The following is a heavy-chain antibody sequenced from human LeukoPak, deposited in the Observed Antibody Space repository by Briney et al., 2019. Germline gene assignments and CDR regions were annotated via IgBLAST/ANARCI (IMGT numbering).Heavy chain of an antibody. CDR2: ISAYNGNT. J-gene: IGHJ4*02. D-gene: IGHD3-10*01. CDR3: AREITMVRGVNYYFDY. CDR1: GYTFTSYD. Sequence: GASVKVSCKASGYTFTSYDISWVRQAPGQGLEWMGWISAYNGNTNYAQKLQGRVTMTTDTSTSTAYMELRSLRSDDTAVYYCAREITMVRGVNYYFDYWGQGTLVTVSS. V-gene: IGHV1-18*01.